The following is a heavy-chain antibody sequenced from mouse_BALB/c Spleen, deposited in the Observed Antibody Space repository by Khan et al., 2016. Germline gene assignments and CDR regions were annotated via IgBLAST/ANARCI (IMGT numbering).Heavy chain of an antibody. CDR2: ISSGSSTI. Sequence: DVELVESGGGLVQPGGSRKLSCAASGFTFSRFGMHWVRQAPEKGLEWVAYISSGSSTIYYADTLKGRFTISRDNPKNALFLQMTSLRSEDTAMYYCARGDYGCQGTTLTVSS. CDR3: ARGDY. J-gene: IGHJ2*01. V-gene: IGHV5-17*02. CDR1: GFTFSRFG.